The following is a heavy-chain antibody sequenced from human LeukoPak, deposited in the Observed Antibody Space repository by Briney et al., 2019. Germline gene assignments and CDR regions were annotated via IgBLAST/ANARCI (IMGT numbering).Heavy chain of an antibody. V-gene: IGHV3-21*01. CDR1: GFTFFNYS. D-gene: IGHD6-13*01. CDR2: ISCSSDFI. CDR3: ARDLGGGSSSLFDY. J-gene: IGHJ4*02. Sequence: GGSLRLSCAASGFTFFNYSMNWVRQAPGKGLEWVSSISCSSDFIYYADSLKGRFTISRDNAKNSLYLQMNSLRAEDTAVYYCARDLGGGSSSLFDYWGQGTLVTVSS.